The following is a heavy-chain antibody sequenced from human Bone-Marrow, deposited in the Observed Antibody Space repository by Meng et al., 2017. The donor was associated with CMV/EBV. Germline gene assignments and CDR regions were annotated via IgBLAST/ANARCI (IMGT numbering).Heavy chain of an antibody. D-gene: IGHD6-6*01. CDR1: EITLSRYE. V-gene: IGHV3-21*01. CDR2: ISTSGSYR. CDR3: ALMAYSSSSGSFDI. J-gene: IGHJ3*02. Sequence: GESLKISCEASEITLSRYEMNWVRQAPGKRLEWVSSISTSGSYRKYADSVQGRFTISRDNAKNSLYLQMNSLTVDDTAVYYCALMAYSSSSGSFDIWGQGTRVTGSS.